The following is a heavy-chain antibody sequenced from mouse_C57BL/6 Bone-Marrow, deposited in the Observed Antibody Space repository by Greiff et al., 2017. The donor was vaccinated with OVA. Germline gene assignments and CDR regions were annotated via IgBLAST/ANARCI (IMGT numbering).Heavy chain of an antibody. J-gene: IGHJ4*01. V-gene: IGHV1-12*01. CDR3: AGAYYSNYWYYAMDY. CDR1: GYTFTSYN. Sequence: QSGAELVRPGASVKMSCKASGYTFTSYNMHWVKQTPRQGLEWIGAIYPGNGDTSYNQKFKGKATLTVDKSSSTAYMQLSSLTSEDSAVYFCAGAYYSNYWYYAMDYWGQGTSVTVSS. CDR2: IYPGNGDT. D-gene: IGHD2-5*01.